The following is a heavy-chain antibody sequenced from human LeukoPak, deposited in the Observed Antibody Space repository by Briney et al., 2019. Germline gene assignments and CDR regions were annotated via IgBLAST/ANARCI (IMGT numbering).Heavy chain of an antibody. CDR3: ARGTVTQYYYYYGMDV. CDR2: IYYSGST. D-gene: IGHD4-17*01. Sequence: SETLSLTCTVSGGSISSYYWSWIRQPPGKGLEWIGYIYYSGSTNYNPSLKSRVTISVDTSKNRFSLKLSSVTAADTAVYYCARGTVTQYYYYYGMDVWGQGTTVTVSS. J-gene: IGHJ6*02. V-gene: IGHV4-59*01. CDR1: GGSISSYY.